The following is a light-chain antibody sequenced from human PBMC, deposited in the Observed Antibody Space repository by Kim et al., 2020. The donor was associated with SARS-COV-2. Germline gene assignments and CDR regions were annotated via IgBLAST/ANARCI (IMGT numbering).Light chain of an antibody. CDR3: QKYNSVPLT. Sequence: ASVGDRVTSTCRASRGISNYLAWYQQKAGEIPKLLIYGASTLQSGVPSRFSGSGSGTDFTLTISSLQPEDVATYYCQKYNSVPLTFGGGTKVDIK. J-gene: IGKJ4*01. V-gene: IGKV1-27*01. CDR1: RGISNY. CDR2: GAS.